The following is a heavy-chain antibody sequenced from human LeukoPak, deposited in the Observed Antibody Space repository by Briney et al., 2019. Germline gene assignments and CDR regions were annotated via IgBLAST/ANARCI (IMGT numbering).Heavy chain of an antibody. CDR2: ISYDGSNK. J-gene: IGHJ3*02. CDR1: GFTFSSYA. CDR3: AREGKAAAGPSDAFDI. D-gene: IGHD6-13*01. V-gene: IGHV3-30-3*01. Sequence: QPGGSLRLSCAASGFTFSSYAMHWVRQAPGKGLEWVAVISYDGSNKYYADSVKGRFTISRDNSKNTLYLQMNSLRAEDTAVYYCAREGKAAAGPSDAFDIWGQGAMVTVSS.